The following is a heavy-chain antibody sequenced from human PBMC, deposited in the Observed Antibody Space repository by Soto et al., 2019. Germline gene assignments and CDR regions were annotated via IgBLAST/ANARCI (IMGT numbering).Heavy chain of an antibody. CDR2: IFYSGNI. Sequence: QLHLQESGPGLVKPSETLSLSCIVSGGSISRSPYSWAWLRQPPGQGLERIGTIFYSGNIYYSASLQSRVSISVDPSKEQFSLKVRSVTAADTAVYYCARHAAARRADVVAFQVWGQGTPVTVSS. V-gene: IGHV4-39*01. D-gene: IGHD5-18*01. CDR1: GGSISRSPYS. J-gene: IGHJ3*01. CDR3: ARHAAARRADVVAFQV.